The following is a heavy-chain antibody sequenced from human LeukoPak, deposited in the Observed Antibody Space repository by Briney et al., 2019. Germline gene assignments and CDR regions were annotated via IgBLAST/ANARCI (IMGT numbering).Heavy chain of an antibody. CDR3: ARAPSSYESGNGYPNLGWLDP. CDR2: FHRGRI. D-gene: IGHD5-24*01. V-gene: IGHV4-38-2*02. CDR1: GYPIGLDYY. J-gene: IGHJ5*02. Sequence: SESLSLTCKVSGYPIGLDYYWVWIRQAPGRGLQWIGGFHRGRIQYNSALKSRVTISIDSSKNQFSLRMWPVTAADTAFYFCARAPSSYESGNGYPNLGWLDPWGQGALVTVSS.